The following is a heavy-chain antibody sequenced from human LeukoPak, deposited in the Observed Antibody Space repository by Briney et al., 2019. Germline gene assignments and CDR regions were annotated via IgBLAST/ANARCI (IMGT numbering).Heavy chain of an antibody. CDR2: IYYSGST. V-gene: IGHV4-61*01. CDR3: ARMGYSYGYVY. CDR1: GGSVSSGSYY. Sequence: SETLTLTCTVSGGSVSSGSYYWSWIPQPPGQGLEWIGYIYYSGSTNYNPSLKSRVTISVDTSKNQFSLKLSSVTAADTAVYYCARMGYSYGYVYWGQGTLVTVSS. J-gene: IGHJ4*02. D-gene: IGHD5-18*01.